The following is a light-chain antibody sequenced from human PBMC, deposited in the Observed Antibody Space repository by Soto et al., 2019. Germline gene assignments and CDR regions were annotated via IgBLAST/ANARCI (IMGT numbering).Light chain of an antibody. J-gene: IGLJ1*01. CDR2: DVT. Sequence: QSSLTNPASLSGSPGQSITISCTGTSSDVGGYIYVSWYQQHPGKAPKLMIYDVTSRPSGVSYRFSGSKSGNTASLTISGLQAEDEADYYCSSYTTSSSYVFGTGTKVTVL. V-gene: IGLV2-14*01. CDR3: SSYTTSSSYV. CDR1: SSDVGGYIY.